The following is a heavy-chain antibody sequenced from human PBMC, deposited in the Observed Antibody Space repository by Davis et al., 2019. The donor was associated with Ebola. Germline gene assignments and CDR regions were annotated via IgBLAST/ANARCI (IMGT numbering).Heavy chain of an antibody. CDR3: ARVNGDFYSYGMDV. Sequence: GSLRLSCAVYGGSFSGYYWSWIRQPPGKGLEWIGEINHGGSTKYNPSLRSRVTISVDTSKNQFFLKVSSVTAADTAVYYCARVNGDFYSYGMDVWGQGTTVTVS. CDR2: INHGGST. CDR1: GGSFSGYY. D-gene: IGHD2-8*01. J-gene: IGHJ6*02. V-gene: IGHV4-34*01.